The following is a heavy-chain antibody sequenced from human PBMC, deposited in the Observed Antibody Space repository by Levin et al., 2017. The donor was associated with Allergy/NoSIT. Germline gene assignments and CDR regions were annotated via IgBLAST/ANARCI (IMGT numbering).Heavy chain of an antibody. CDR2: TSDDGADG. D-gene: IGHD1-7*01. V-gene: IGHV3-30-3*01. CDR1: GFSVSDYM. Sequence: AGGSLRLSCTASGFSVSDYMMHWVRQAPGKGLEWVAVTSDDGADGYYAASVKGRFTISRDPSNNTLSLQMNSLRPEDTAVYYCARDLPPYSRNYHFEYWGHGTLVTVSS. J-gene: IGHJ4*01. CDR3: ARDLPPYSRNYHFEY.